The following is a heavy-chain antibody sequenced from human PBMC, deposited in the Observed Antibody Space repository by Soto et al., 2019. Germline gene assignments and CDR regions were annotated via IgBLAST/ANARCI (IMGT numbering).Heavy chain of an antibody. CDR3: ARDHVGAAGYSAF. CDR2: INPSGGGT. V-gene: IGHV1-46*03. J-gene: IGHJ4*02. Sequence: QVQLVQSGAEVKKPGASVKVSCKASGYTFTTYYIHWVRQAPGQGLEWMGVINPSGGGTSYAQKFKDRASMPRDASTTTVYMEVRSLTYEDTALYYCARDHVGAAGYSAFWGQGTLVTVSS. CDR1: GYTFTTYY. D-gene: IGHD6-25*01.